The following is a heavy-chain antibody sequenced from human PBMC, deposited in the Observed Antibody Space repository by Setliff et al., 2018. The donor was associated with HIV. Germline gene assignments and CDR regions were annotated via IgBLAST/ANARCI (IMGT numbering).Heavy chain of an antibody. Sequence: GESLTISCAASGFTFTNAWMSWVRQAPGKGLEWVGRIKSKTDGETEDYAAPVKGRFTISRDDSRSTLYLQMNSLITEDTALYYCTTAVAQNWYGSGNENYWGQGTLVTVSS. CDR1: GFTFTNAW. CDR2: IKSKTDGETE. CDR3: TTAVAQNWYGSGNENY. J-gene: IGHJ4*02. D-gene: IGHD3-10*01. V-gene: IGHV3-15*01.